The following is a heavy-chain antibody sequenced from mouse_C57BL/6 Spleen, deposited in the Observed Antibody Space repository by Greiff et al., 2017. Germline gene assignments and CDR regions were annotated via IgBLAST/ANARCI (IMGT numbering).Heavy chain of an antibody. V-gene: IGHV1-55*01. D-gene: IGHD2-1*01. CDR3: ARDYYGNGGFAY. CDR1: GYTFTSYW. J-gene: IGHJ3*01. Sequence: VQLQQPGAELVKPGASVKMSCKASGYTFTSYWITWVKQRPGQGLEWIGDIYPGSGSTNYNEKFKSKATLTVDTSSSTAYMQLSSLTSEDSAVYYCARDYYGNGGFAYWGQGTLVTVSA. CDR2: IYPGSGST.